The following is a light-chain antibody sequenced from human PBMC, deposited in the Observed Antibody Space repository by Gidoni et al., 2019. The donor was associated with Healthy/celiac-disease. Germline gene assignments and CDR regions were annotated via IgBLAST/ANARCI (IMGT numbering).Light chain of an antibody. V-gene: IGKV1-5*03. CDR1: QSISSW. Sequence: DSQMTESPSTLSASVGDRVTITCRASQSISSWLSWYTPKPVKAPKLLFYKASSLESGVPSRFSGSGSGPEFPLTISSLQPDDFATYYCQQYNSYWTFGQGTKVEIK. J-gene: IGKJ1*01. CDR2: KAS. CDR3: QQYNSYWT.